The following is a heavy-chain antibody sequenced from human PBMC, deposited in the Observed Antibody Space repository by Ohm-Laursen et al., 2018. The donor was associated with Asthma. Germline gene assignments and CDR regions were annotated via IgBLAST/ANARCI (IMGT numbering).Heavy chain of an antibody. J-gene: IGHJ4*02. Sequence: SLRLSCAASGFTFSTYAMSWVRQAPGKGLEWVSAISGSAGSTYYADSVKGRFTISRDNSKNTLHLQMNSLRVEDTALYYCAKAPPTVVTLIFDSWGQGTLVTVSS. V-gene: IGHV3-23*01. CDR2: ISGSAGST. D-gene: IGHD4-23*01. CDR1: GFTFSTYA. CDR3: AKAPPTVVTLIFDS.